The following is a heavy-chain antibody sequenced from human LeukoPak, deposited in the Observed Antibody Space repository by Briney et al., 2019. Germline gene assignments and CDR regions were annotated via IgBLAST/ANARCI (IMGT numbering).Heavy chain of an antibody. Sequence: ASVKVSCKASGYTFTGYYMHCVRQAPGQGLEWMGISNPSSGSTSYAQKFQGRVTMTKDTSTSTVYMELSSLRSEDTAVYYCARGVLSREGYNSKLDYWGQGTLVTVSS. J-gene: IGHJ4*02. V-gene: IGHV1-46*01. D-gene: IGHD5-24*01. CDR2: SNPSSGST. CDR3: ARGVLSREGYNSKLDY. CDR1: GYTFTGYY.